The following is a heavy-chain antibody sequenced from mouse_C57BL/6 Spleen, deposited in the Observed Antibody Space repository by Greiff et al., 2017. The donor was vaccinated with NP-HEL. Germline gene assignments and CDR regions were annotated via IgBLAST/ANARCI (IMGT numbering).Heavy chain of an antibody. D-gene: IGHD1-1*01. CDR2: ISSGGSYT. J-gene: IGHJ4*01. Sequence: EVKLVESGGDLVKPGGSLKLSCAASGFTFSSHGMSWVRQTPDKRLEWVATISSGGSYTYYPDSVKGRFTISRDNAKNTLYLQMSSLKSEDTAMYYCARVTTVVARRGYYAMDYWGQGTSVTVSS. CDR1: GFTFSSHG. V-gene: IGHV5-6*01. CDR3: ARVTTVVARRGYYAMDY.